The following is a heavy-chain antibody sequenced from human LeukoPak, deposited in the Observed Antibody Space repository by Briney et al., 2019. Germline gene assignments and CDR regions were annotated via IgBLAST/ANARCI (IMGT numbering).Heavy chain of an antibody. CDR3: ARHMSVTYDAFDI. Sequence: SETLSLTCTVSGGSTTGYYWTWIRQPPGKGLEWIGYVYYSGRTSYNASLKSRVTTSVDTSKNQFFLKLSSVTAADTAVYYCARHMSVTYDAFDIWGQGTTVTVSS. V-gene: IGHV4-59*08. J-gene: IGHJ3*02. CDR1: GGSTTGYY. D-gene: IGHD2-21*02. CDR2: VYYSGRT.